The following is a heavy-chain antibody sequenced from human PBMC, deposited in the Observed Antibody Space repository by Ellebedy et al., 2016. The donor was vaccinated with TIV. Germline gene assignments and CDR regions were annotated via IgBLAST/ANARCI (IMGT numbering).Heavy chain of an antibody. CDR2: IYYSGST. CDR1: GGSISSSSYF. D-gene: IGHD6-19*01. Sequence: SETLSLTCTVSGGSISSSSYFWGWIRQPLGKGLEWIGSIYYSGSTYYNPSLKSRITISVDTSKNQFSLKLSSVTAADTAVYYCARDNSGWHGGAYYYYYYGMDVWGQGTTVTVSS. J-gene: IGHJ6*02. V-gene: IGHV4-39*07. CDR3: ARDNSGWHGGAYYYYYYGMDV.